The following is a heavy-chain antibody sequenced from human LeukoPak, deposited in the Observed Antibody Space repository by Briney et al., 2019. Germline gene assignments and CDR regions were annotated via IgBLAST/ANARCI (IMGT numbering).Heavy chain of an antibody. CDR2: IYYSGST. CDR1: GGSVSSGSYY. Sequence: SETLSLTCTVSGGSVSSGSYYWSWIRQPPGKGLEWIGYIYYSGSTNYNPSLKSRVTISVDTSKNQFSLKLSSVTAADTAVNYCARFYDILTGVDYWGQGTLVTVSS. J-gene: IGHJ4*02. D-gene: IGHD3-9*01. V-gene: IGHV4-61*01. CDR3: ARFYDILTGVDY.